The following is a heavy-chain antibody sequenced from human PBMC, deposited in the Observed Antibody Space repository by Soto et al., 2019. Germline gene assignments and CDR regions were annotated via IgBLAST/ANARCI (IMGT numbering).Heavy chain of an antibody. D-gene: IGHD4-4*01. CDR1: GGSISSGGYS. V-gene: IGHV4-30-2*01. J-gene: IGHJ6*02. CDR2: IYQSGST. CDR3: ATQSYINYGAYYYYAMDV. Sequence: SETLSLTCAVSGGSISSGGYSWSWIRQPPGKGLEWIGYIYQSGSTYYNPSLKSRVTISVDRSRNQFSLKLSSVTAADTAVYFCATQSYINYGAYYYYAMDVWGQGTTVTVPS.